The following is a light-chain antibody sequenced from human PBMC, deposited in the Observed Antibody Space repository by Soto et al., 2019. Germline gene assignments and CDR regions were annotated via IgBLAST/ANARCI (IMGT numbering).Light chain of an antibody. CDR3: HLYGSSPLFT. CDR1: QSVSSSY. CDR2: GAS. V-gene: IGKV3-20*01. J-gene: IGKJ3*01. Sequence: EIVLSRSPGTLSLSPGERATLSCRASQSVSSSYLAWYQQKPGQAPRLLIYGASSRATGIPDRFSGSGSGTDFTLTISRLEPEDFAVYYCHLYGSSPLFTFGPGTKLDIK.